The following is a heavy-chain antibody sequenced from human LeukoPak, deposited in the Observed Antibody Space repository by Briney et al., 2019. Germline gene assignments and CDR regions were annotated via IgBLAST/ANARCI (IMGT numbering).Heavy chain of an antibody. CDR2: IYYSGST. D-gene: IGHD6-19*01. CDR1: GGSVSSGSYY. Sequence: PSETLSLTCTVSGGSVSSGSYYGGGIRQPPGKRLELLGYIYYSGSTNYNPSLKSRVTISVDTSKNQFSLKLRSVTAADTAVYYCAREAVAPKMDVWGQGTTVTVSS. V-gene: IGHV4-61*01. J-gene: IGHJ6*02. CDR3: AREAVAPKMDV.